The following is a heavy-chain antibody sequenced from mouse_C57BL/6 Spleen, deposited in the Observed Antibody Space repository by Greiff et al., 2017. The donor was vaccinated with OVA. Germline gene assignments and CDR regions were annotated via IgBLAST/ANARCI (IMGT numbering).Heavy chain of an antibody. Sequence: VQLQQPGAELVKPGASVKLPCKASGYTFTSYWMHWVKQRPGQGLEWIGMIHPNSGSTNYNEKFKSKATLTVDKSSSTAYMQLSSLTSEDSAVYYCARYYYGSSYYFDYWGQGTTLTVSS. J-gene: IGHJ2*01. CDR2: IHPNSGST. D-gene: IGHD1-1*01. CDR3: ARYYYGSSYYFDY. V-gene: IGHV1-64*01. CDR1: GYTFTSYW.